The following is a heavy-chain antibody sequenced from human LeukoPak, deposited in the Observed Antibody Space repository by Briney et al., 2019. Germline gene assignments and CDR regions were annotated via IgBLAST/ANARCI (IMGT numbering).Heavy chain of an antibody. CDR2: INHSGST. CDR1: GGSFSGYY. D-gene: IGHD6-13*01. V-gene: IGHV4-34*01. CDR3: ARGRAAGHYFDY. Sequence: PSETLSLTCAVYGGSFSGYYWSWIRQPPGKGLEWIGEINHSGSTNYNPSLKCRVTISVDTSKNQFSLKLSSVTAADTAVYYCARGRAAGHYFDYWGQGTLVTVSS. J-gene: IGHJ4*02.